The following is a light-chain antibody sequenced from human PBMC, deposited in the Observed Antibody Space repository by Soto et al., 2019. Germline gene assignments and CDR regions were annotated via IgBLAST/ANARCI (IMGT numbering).Light chain of an antibody. J-gene: IGKJ1*01. CDR2: DAS. CDR1: QGVRSW. Sequence: DIHMTQSPSSLSASFGERVTITFRASQGVRSWLAWYQQKPGKAPKLLIYDASSLESGVPSRFSGSGSGTEFTLTISSLQPDDFATYYCQQYDSYSWTFGQGTKVDIK. V-gene: IGKV1-5*01. CDR3: QQYDSYSWT.